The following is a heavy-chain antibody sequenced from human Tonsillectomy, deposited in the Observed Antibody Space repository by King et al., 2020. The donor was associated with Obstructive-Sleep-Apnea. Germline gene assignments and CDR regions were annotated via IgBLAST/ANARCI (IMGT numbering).Heavy chain of an antibody. V-gene: IGHV3-30*04. CDR2: ISYDGSNK. J-gene: IGHJ4*02. D-gene: IGHD3-22*01. CDR3: AREPETMIVVVITPIFDY. Sequence: QLVQSGGGVVQPGRSLRLSCAASGFTFSSYAMHWVRQAPGKGLEWVALISYDGSNKYYADSVKGRFTISRDNSKNTLYLQMNSLRAEDTAVYYCAREPETMIVVVITPIFDYWGQGTLVTVSS. CDR1: GFTFSSYA.